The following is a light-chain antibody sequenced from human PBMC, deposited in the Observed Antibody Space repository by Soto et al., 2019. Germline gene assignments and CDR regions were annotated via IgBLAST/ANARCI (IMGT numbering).Light chain of an antibody. J-gene: IGKJ2*01. CDR3: QEYDSWPPNT. V-gene: IGKV3-15*01. CDR2: GAS. Sequence: EIVMTQSPATLSVSPGERATLSCRASQNVRRNLAWYQQKPGQAPRLLIFGASTRATGTPARFSGSGSGTGFTPTISGLQSEDFAVYYCQEYDSWPPNTFGQGTKLEIK. CDR1: QNVRRN.